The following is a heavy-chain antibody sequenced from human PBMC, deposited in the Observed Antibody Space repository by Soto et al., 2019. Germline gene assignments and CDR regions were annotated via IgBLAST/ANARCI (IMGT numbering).Heavy chain of an antibody. CDR1: GFTFSNAW. D-gene: IGHD6-19*01. V-gene: IGHV3-15*01. Sequence: PGGSLRLSCAAPGFTFSNAWMSGVRQAPGKGLEWVGRIKSKTDVGTTDYAAPVKARFTISSDSSKTTLYLQMNSLKTEDTAVYYCTTDPGEPGLAVAGTGGYYYYGMDVWGQGTTVTVSS. J-gene: IGHJ6*02. CDR2: IKSKTDVGTT. CDR3: TTDPGEPGLAVAGTGGYYYYGMDV.